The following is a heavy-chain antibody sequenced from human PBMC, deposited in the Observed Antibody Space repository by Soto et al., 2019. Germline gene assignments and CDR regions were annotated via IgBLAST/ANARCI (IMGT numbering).Heavy chain of an antibody. CDR2: IYHSGST. CDR1: GGSISSGGYS. Sequence: QLQLQESGSGLVKPSQTLSLTCAVSGGSISSGGYSWSWIRQPPGKGLEWIGYIYHSGSTYYNPSLKSRVTISVDRSKNQFSLKLSSVTAADTAVYYCARSIVGATSPLNYFDYWGQGTLVTVSS. D-gene: IGHD1-26*01. V-gene: IGHV4-30-2*01. J-gene: IGHJ4*02. CDR3: ARSIVGATSPLNYFDY.